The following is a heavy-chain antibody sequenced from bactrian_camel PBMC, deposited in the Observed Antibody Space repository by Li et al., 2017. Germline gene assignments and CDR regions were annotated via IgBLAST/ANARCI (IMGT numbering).Heavy chain of an antibody. CDR1: GFTFTSHS. CDR2: ISRDSGTT. V-gene: IGHV3S25*01. J-gene: IGHJ4*01. D-gene: IGHD6*01. Sequence: QLVESGGDLVQPGGSLRLSCAASGFTFTSHSMYWVRQAPGKGLDWVTVISRDSGTTYYADSVKGRFTISRDNAKNTAYLQMNSLKPEDTAVYYCVRGSMYGGTWYIEYWGQGT. CDR3: VRGSMYGGTWYIEY.